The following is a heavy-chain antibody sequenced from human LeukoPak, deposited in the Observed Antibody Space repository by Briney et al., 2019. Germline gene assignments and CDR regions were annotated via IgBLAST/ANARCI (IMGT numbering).Heavy chain of an antibody. V-gene: IGHV4-34*01. CDR2: INHSGST. CDR3: ARNRQWELAYFDY. D-gene: IGHD1-26*01. Sequence: SETLSLTCAVYGESFSGYYWSWIRQPPGKGLEWIGEINHSGSTNYNPSLKSRVTISVDTSKNQFSLKLSSVTAADTAVYYCARNRQWELAYFDYWGQGTLVTVSS. J-gene: IGHJ4*02. CDR1: GESFSGYY.